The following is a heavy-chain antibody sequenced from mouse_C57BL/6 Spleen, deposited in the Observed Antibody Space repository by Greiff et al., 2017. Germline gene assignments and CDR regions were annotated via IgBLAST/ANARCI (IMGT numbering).Heavy chain of an antibody. CDR3: TRQGDGIPIDY. CDR2: ISNGGTYT. J-gene: IGHJ2*01. CDR1: GFTFSSYG. V-gene: IGHV5-6*01. D-gene: IGHD2-1*01. Sequence: EVELVESGGDLVKPGGSLKLSCAASGFTFSSYGMSWVRPTPDKRLEWVATISNGGTYTYYPDSVKGRFTISRDNAKNTLSLQMSSLKPEDTAMYYCTRQGDGIPIDYWGQGTTLTVSS.